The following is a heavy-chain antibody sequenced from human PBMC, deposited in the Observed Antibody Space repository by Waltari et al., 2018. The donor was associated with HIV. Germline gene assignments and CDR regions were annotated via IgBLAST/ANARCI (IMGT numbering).Heavy chain of an antibody. CDR1: GGSISSRSYY. J-gene: IGHJ3*02. CDR2: IYYSGST. D-gene: IGHD1-26*01. CDR3: ASLLGQTQAFDI. V-gene: IGHV4-39*01. Sequence: QLQLQESGPGLVKPSETLSLTCPVSGGSISSRSYYWGWTRQPPGKGLEWIGSIYYSGSTYYNPSLKSRVTISGDTSKNQFSLKLSSVTAADTAVYYCASLLGQTQAFDIWGQGTMVTVSS.